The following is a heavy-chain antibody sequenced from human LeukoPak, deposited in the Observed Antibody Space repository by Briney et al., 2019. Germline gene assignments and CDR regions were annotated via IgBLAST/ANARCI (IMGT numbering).Heavy chain of an antibody. V-gene: IGHV4-34*01. CDR2: INHSGST. D-gene: IGHD3-9*01. CDR1: GGSFSGYY. J-gene: IGHJ4*02. CDR3: ARGVSLGNRILTGRSFDY. Sequence: SSETLSLTYAVYGGSFSGYYWSWIRQPPGKGLEWIGEINHSGSTNYNPSLKSRVTISVDTSKNQFSLKLSSVTAADTAVYYCARGVSLGNRILTGRSFDYWGQGTLVTVSS.